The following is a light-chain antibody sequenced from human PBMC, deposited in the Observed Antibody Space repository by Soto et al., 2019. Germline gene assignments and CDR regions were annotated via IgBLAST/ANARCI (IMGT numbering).Light chain of an antibody. CDR3: SSYTSRNSWV. CDR1: SSDIGTYNY. J-gene: IGLJ3*02. V-gene: IGLV2-14*01. Sequence: QSALTQPASVSGSPGQSITISCTGTSSDIGTYNYVSWYQQHPGTAPKLIIYEVTNRPSGVSAHFSGSNSGNAASLTISGLQAADEAYYYCSSYTSRNSWVFGGGTKLTVL. CDR2: EVT.